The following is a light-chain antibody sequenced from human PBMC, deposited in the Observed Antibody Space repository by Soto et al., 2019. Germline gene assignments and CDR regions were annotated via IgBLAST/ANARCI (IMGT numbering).Light chain of an antibody. J-gene: IGKJ1*01. CDR3: QQYISSPLT. CDR1: QTVRNNY. CDR2: GAS. Sequence: EIVLTQSPGTLSLSPGERATLSCRASQTVRNNYLAWYQQKPGQAPRLVIYGASNRATGTPDRFSASGSGTDFTLTISRLKPEDFAVCYCQQYISSPLTFGQGTKV. V-gene: IGKV3-20*01.